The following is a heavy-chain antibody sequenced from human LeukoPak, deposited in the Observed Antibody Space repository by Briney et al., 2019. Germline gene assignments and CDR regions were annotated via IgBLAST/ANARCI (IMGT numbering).Heavy chain of an antibody. CDR3: ASVVAAT. D-gene: IGHD2-15*01. CDR2: INHSGST. J-gene: IGHJ5*02. CDR1: GGSFSGYY. Sequence: SETLSLTCAVYGGSFSGYYWSWIRQPPGKGLEWIGEINHSGSTNYNPSLKSRVTISVDTSKNQFSLKLSSVTAADTAVYYCASVVAATWGQGTLVTVPS. V-gene: IGHV4-34*01.